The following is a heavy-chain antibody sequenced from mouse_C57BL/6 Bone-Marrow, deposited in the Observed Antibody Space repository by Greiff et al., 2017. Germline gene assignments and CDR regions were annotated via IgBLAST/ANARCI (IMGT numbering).Heavy chain of an antibody. D-gene: IGHD1-1*01. J-gene: IGHJ3*01. CDR3: AREGDYGSSWFAY. CDR2: IDPSDSYT. V-gene: IGHV1-50*01. CDR1: GYTFTSYW. Sequence: QVQLQQPGAELVKPGASVKLSCKASGYTFTSYWMQWVKQRPGQGLEWIGEIDPSDSYTNYNQKFKGKATLTVDTSSSTAYMQLSSLTSEDSAVYYCAREGDYGSSWFAYWGQGTLVTGSA.